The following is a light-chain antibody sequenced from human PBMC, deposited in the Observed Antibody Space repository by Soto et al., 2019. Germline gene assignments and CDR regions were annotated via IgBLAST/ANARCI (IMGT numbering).Light chain of an antibody. Sequence: QSALTQPPSASGSPGQSVTISCTGTSSDVGGYNYVSWYQQHPGKAPKLMIYEVSKRPSGVPDRFSGSKSGNTASLTVSGLQAEDEADYYCSYSKVFGTGTKVTLL. CDR3: SYSKV. CDR2: EVS. J-gene: IGLJ1*01. CDR1: SSDVGGYNY. V-gene: IGLV2-8*01.